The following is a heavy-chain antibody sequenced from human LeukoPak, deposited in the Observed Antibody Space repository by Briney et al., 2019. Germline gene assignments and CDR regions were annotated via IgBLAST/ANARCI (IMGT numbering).Heavy chain of an antibody. D-gene: IGHD4-17*01. CDR1: GFSFSSYS. Sequence: GGSLRLTCAASGFSFSSYSMNWVRQAPGKGLEWVANIKQDGSEKYYVDSVKGRFTISRDNAKNSLYLQMNSLRAEDTAVYYCARETDPLRSFDYWGQGTLVTVSS. CDR2: IKQDGSEK. V-gene: IGHV3-7*01. J-gene: IGHJ4*02. CDR3: ARETDPLRSFDY.